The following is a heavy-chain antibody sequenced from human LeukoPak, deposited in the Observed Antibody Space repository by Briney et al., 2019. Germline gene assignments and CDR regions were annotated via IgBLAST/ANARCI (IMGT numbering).Heavy chain of an antibody. Sequence: NTSETLSLTCTVSGGSISSYYWSWIRQPPGKGLEWIGYIYYSGSTNYNPSLKSRVTISVDTSKNQFSLKLSSVTAADTAVYYCARVEDSSSWYLGYWGQGTLVAVSS. CDR2: IYYSGST. J-gene: IGHJ4*02. V-gene: IGHV4-59*01. D-gene: IGHD6-13*01. CDR3: ARVEDSSSWYLGY. CDR1: GGSISSYY.